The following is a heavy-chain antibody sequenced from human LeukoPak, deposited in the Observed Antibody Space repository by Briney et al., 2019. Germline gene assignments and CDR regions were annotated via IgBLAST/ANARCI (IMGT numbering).Heavy chain of an antibody. J-gene: IGHJ6*02. D-gene: IGHD2-2*01. CDR1: GFTFSSYS. CDR2: ISSSSSYI. V-gene: IGHV3-21*04. CDR3: AKDRYCSSTSCYPKPYYYYYGMDV. Sequence: GGSLRLSCAASGFTFSSYSMNWVRQAPGKGLEWVSSISSSSSYIYYADSVKGRFTISRDNAKNSLYLQMNSLRAEDTALYYCAKDRYCSSTSCYPKPYYYYYGMDVWGQGTTVTVSS.